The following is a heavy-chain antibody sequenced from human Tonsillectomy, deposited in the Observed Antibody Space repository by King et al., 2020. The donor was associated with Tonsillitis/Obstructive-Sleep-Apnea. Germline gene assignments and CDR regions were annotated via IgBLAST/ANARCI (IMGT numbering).Heavy chain of an antibody. V-gene: IGHV4-59*01. Sequence: QLQESGPGLVKPSETLSLTCTVSGGSISSYSWSWIRQPPGKGLEWIGYIYYSGSTNSNPSLKSRVTISVDTSKNQFSLKLSSVTGADTAVYYCARDMVLEAGGDAFDIWGQGTMVTVSS. J-gene: IGHJ3*02. CDR1: GGSISSYS. CDR3: ARDMVLEAGGDAFDI. CDR2: IYYSGST. D-gene: IGHD2-8*01.